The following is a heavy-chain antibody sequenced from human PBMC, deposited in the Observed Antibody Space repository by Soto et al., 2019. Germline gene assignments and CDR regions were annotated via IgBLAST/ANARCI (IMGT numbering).Heavy chain of an antibody. D-gene: IGHD1-26*01. CDR1: GFTFNTHC. CDR2: IYFDGITT. V-gene: IGHV3-74*01. Sequence: SLRLSCTASGFTFNTHCMHWVRQAPGKGLVWVSRIYFDGITTNYADSVKGRLTVSRDNAKNTVYLHVNTLRNEDTAVYYCARGGAMGVDYWGQGTLVTVSS. CDR3: ARGGAMGVDY. J-gene: IGHJ4*02.